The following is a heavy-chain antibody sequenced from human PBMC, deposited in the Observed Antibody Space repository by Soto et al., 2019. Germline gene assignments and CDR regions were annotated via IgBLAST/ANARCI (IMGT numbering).Heavy chain of an antibody. D-gene: IGHD4-17*01. Sequence: GGSLRLSCAASGFTFDDYGMSWVRQAPGKGLEWVSGINWNGGSTGYADSVKGRFTISRDNAKNSLYLQMNSLRAEDTALYHCARVLTRLNGDYNYYYYMDVWGKGTTVTVSS. CDR1: GFTFDDYG. CDR2: INWNGGST. CDR3: ARVLTRLNGDYNYYYYMDV. J-gene: IGHJ6*03. V-gene: IGHV3-20*01.